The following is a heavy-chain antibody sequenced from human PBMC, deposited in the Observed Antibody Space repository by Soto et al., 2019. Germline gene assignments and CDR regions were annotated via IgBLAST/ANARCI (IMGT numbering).Heavy chain of an antibody. V-gene: IGHV3-30-3*01. CDR1: GFTFSSYA. CDR3: SREDY. CDR2: ILSAGNKK. J-gene: IGHJ4*02. Sequence: QLHLVESGGGVVQPGRSLRLSCAASGFTFSSYAMHWFRQAPGKGLEWVAFILSAGNKKYYADSVKGRFTISRDNSKNTLYLEMNSLRPEDTAVYYCSREDYWGQGTLVTVSS.